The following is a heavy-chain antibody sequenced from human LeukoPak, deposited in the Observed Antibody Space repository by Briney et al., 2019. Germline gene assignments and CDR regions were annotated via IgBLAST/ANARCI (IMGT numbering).Heavy chain of an antibody. J-gene: IGHJ3*02. CDR2: ISAYNGNR. CDR1: GYTFTNYG. D-gene: IGHD3-9*01. V-gene: IGHV1-18*01. CDR3: ARARYFDWLLPALNAFDI. Sequence: GASVKVSCKASGYTFTNYGISWVRQAPGQGLEWVGWISAYNGNRNYAQKLQGRVTTTTDTSTSTAYMELRSLRSDDTAVYYCARARYFDWLLPALNAFDIWGQGTMVTVSS.